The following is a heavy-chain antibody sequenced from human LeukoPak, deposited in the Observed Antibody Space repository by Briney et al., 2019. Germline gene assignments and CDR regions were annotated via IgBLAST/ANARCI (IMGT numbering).Heavy chain of an antibody. CDR1: GYTFTGYY. CDR3: ATYSDGITSAWFS. D-gene: IGHD6-19*01. Sequence: ASVKVSCKASGYTFTGYYMHWVRQAPGQGLEWMGGINPNSGGINQAQKFQGRVTMTRDTSISTVYMELSRLASDDTAVYYCATYSDGITSAWFSWGQGTLVTVSS. J-gene: IGHJ4*02. CDR2: INPNSGGI. V-gene: IGHV1-2*02.